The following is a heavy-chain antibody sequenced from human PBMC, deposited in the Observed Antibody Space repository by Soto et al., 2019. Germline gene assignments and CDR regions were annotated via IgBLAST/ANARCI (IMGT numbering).Heavy chain of an antibody. J-gene: IGHJ6*02. CDR3: ARSPVVATSMDV. Sequence: ASVKVSCKASGYTFTSYAMHWVRQAPGQRLEWMGWINAGNGNTKYSQKFQGRVTITRDTSASTAYMELSSLRSEDTAVYYCARSPVVATSMDVWSQGTTVTVSS. CDR1: GYTFTSYA. V-gene: IGHV1-3*01. D-gene: IGHD5-12*01. CDR2: INAGNGNT.